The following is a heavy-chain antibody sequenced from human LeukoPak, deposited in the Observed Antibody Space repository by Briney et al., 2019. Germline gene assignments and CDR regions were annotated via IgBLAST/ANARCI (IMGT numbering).Heavy chain of an antibody. J-gene: IGHJ4*02. CDR3: AKGSIVVITSYYFDY. V-gene: IGHV3-30*02. D-gene: IGHD3-22*01. Sequence: GGSLRLSCAASGFTFSSYGMHWVRQAPGKGQEWVAFIRYDGSNKYYADSVKGRFTISRDNSKNTLYLQMNSLRAEDTAVYYCAKGSIVVITSYYFDYWGQRTLVTVSS. CDR2: IRYDGSNK. CDR1: GFTFSSYG.